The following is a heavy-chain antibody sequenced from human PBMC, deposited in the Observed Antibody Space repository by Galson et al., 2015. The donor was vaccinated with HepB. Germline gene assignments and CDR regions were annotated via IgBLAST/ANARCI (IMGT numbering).Heavy chain of an antibody. J-gene: IGHJ4*02. CDR3: ARAGNSNRGSNYFDY. CDR2: INPSGGST. D-gene: IGHD3-10*01. V-gene: IGHV1-46*01. CDR1: GYTLTNYY. Sequence: SVKVSCKASGYTLTNYYMHWVRQAPGQGLEWMGIINPSGGSTNYPQNFQGRVTMTRDTSTSTVYMEVSSLRSEDTAMYYCARAGNSNRGSNYFDYWGQGTLVAVSS.